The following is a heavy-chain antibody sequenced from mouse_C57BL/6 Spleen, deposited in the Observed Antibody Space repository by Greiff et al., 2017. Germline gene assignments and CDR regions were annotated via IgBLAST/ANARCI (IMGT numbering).Heavy chain of an antibody. CDR1: GFTFSDFY. Sequence: EVKLVESGGGLVQSGRSLRLSCATSGFTFSDFYMEWVRQAPGKGLEWIAASRNKANDYTTEYSASVKGRFIVSRDTSQSILYLQMDAMRAGDTAIEYCARDSEEGYFDWFAYWGQGTLVTVSA. J-gene: IGHJ3*01. CDR2: SRNKANDYTT. CDR3: ARDSEEGYFDWFAY. V-gene: IGHV7-1*01. D-gene: IGHD2-3*01.